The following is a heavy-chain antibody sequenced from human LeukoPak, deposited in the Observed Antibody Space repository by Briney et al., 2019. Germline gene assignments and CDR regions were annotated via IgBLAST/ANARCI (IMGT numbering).Heavy chain of an antibody. CDR3: ARDEYYYDSSGYYPDY. CDR1: GFTFSSYG. D-gene: IGHD3-22*01. J-gene: IGHJ4*02. CDR2: VRYDGSNK. V-gene: IGHV3-30*02. Sequence: PGGSLRLSCAASGFTFSSYGMHWVRQAPGKGLEWVAFVRYDGSNKYYADSVKGRFTISRDNSKNTLYLQMNSLRAEDTAVYYCARDEYYYDSSGYYPDYWGQGTLVTVSS.